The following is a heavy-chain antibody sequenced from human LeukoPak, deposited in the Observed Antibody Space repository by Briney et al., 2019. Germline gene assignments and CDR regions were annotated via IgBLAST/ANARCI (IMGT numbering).Heavy chain of an antibody. Sequence: GGSLRLSCSASGFTFSSYAMHWVRQAPGKGLEYVSAISSNGGSTYYTDSVKGRFTITRDNSKNTLYLQMNSLRGEDTAMYYCAKDAQTTLDYWGQGTLVTVSS. V-gene: IGHV3-64*04. CDR2: ISSNGGST. J-gene: IGHJ4*02. CDR1: GFTFSSYA. D-gene: IGHD1-1*01. CDR3: AKDAQTTLDY.